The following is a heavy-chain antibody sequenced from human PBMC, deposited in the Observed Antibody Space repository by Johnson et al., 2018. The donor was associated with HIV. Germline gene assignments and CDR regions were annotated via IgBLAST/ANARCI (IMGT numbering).Heavy chain of an antibody. CDR3: AKDMGAVTIDAFDI. V-gene: IGHV3-43*01. Sequence: VQLVESGGVVAQIGGSLRLSCAASGFTFDAYTMYWVRQPPGKGLEWVSLIGWDGGSRYYGDSVKGRFTISRDNSKNSLYLQMNSLRTEDTALYYCAKDMGAVTIDAFDIWGQGTMVTVSS. J-gene: IGHJ3*02. CDR2: IGWDGGSR. CDR1: GFTFDAYT. D-gene: IGHD4-17*01.